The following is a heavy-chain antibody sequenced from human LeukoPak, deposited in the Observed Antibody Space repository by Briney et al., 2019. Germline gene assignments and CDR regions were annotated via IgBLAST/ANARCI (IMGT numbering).Heavy chain of an antibody. D-gene: IGHD6-13*01. J-gene: IGHJ4*02. CDR2: ISVYDDNT. V-gene: IGHV1-18*01. Sequence: GASVRVSCKASGYTFASYGISWVRQAPGQGLGWRGWISVYDDNTRFAQSLQGRVIMPTEKSTSTAYMELTSLTSDDTAMYYCARDTALITTPGGPDFWGQGTLVTVSS. CDR3: ARDTALITTPGGPDF. CDR1: GYTFASYG.